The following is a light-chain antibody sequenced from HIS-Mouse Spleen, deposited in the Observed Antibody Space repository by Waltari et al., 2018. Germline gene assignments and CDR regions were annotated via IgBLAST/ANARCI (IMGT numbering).Light chain of an antibody. J-gene: IGLJ3*02. CDR1: ALPKQY. Sequence: SYELTQPPSVSVSPGQTARITCSGDALPKQYAYWYQQKPGQAPVLVIYKDSDGPSGIPERFSGSSSGTTVTLTISGVQAEDEADYYCQSADSSGTYWVFGGGTKLTVL. CDR3: QSADSSGTYWV. V-gene: IGLV3-25*03. CDR2: KDS.